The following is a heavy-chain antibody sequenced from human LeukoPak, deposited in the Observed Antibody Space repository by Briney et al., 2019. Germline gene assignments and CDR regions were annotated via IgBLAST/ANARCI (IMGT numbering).Heavy chain of an antibody. CDR1: GFTFSNAW. CDR2: IKSKPDDGTT. D-gene: IGHD3-22*01. V-gene: IGHV3-15*01. CDR3: TTGERRFDSSGFYSYYFDF. Sequence: GGSLRLSCAASGFTFSNAWMSWVRQAPGKGLEWVGRIKSKPDDGTTDYAAPVKGRFTISRDDSKNTLYLQMNSLKIEDTAVYYCTTGERRFDSSGFYSYYFDFWGQGTLVTVSS. J-gene: IGHJ4*02.